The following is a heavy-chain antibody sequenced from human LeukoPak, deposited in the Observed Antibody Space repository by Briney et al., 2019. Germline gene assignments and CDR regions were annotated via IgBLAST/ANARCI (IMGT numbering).Heavy chain of an antibody. V-gene: IGHV1-2*06. J-gene: IGHJ4*02. CDR1: GYTFTGYY. D-gene: IGHD3-3*01. CDR3: ARHVTSGFNYFDY. Sequence: ASVKVSCKASGYTFTGYYMHWVRQAPGQGLEWMGRINPNNGATNYAQKLQGRVTISGDTSISTAYMELSSLRSDDTAVYYCARHVTSGFNYFDYWGQGTLVTVSS. CDR2: INPNNGAT.